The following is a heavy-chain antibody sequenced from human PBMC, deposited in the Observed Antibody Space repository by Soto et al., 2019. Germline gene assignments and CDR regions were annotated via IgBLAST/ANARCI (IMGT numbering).Heavy chain of an antibody. J-gene: IGHJ4*02. CDR3: ASLREAH. CDR2: ISGGSTYM. Sequence: EVQLVESGGGLVKPGGTLRLSCAASGFTFSTYTMNWVRQAPGKGLEWVSTISGGSTYMYYSDSMKGRFTISRDNAKNSLYLQMNSPRAEATAVYYWASLREAHWGQGTLVTVSS. V-gene: IGHV3-21*06. CDR1: GFTFSTYT.